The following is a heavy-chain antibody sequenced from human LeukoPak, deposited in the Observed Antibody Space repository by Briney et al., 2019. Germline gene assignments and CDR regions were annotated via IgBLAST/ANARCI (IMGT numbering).Heavy chain of an antibody. CDR1: GGSISSSCYY. V-gene: IGHV4-39*02. CDR3: AREDRVGAATGGDH. J-gene: IGHJ4*02. Sequence: SETLSLTCTVSGGSISSSCYYWGWIRQPPGKGLEWIGTVYYNGATLYNPSLKSRVTVSVDTSKNRFSLRLTSLTAFDTAVYYCAREDRVGAATGGDHWGQGTLVTVSS. CDR2: VYYNGAT. D-gene: IGHD1-26*01.